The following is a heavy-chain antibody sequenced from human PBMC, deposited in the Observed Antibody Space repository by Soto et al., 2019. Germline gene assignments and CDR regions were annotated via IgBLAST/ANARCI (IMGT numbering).Heavy chain of an antibody. CDR2: ISGSDGST. V-gene: IGHV3-23*01. J-gene: IGHJ4*02. CDR1: GFSFSSYA. CDR3: ARDRERDAWYEDY. Sequence: EVQLLESGGGLVQPGGSLRLSCVASGFSFSSYAMSWVRQAPGEGLEWVSVISGSDGSTYYADSVKGRFTISRDDSNNTQYLQMNSLRAEDTAVYYCARDRERDAWYEDYWGQGTLVTVSS. D-gene: IGHD6-13*01.